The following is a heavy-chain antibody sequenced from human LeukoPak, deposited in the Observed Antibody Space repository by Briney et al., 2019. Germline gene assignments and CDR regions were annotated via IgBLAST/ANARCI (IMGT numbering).Heavy chain of an antibody. V-gene: IGHV3-21*01. CDR3: ATGRDCSGGSCYSVY. D-gene: IGHD2-15*01. Sequence: GGSLILSCAASGFTFSSYSMIWVRQAPGKGLEWVSSISSSSSYIYYADSVKGRFTISRDNAKNSLYLQMNSLRAEDTAVYYCATGRDCSGGSCYSVYWGQGTLVTVSS. J-gene: IGHJ4*02. CDR1: GFTFSSYS. CDR2: ISSSSSYI.